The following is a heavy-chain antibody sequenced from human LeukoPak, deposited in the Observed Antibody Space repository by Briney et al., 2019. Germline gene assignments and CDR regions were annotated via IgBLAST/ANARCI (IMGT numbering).Heavy chain of an antibody. D-gene: IGHD4-23*01. J-gene: IGHJ3*02. CDR1: GFTFSSYA. V-gene: IGHV3-30-3*01. Sequence: GGSLRLSCAASGFTFSSYAMHWVRQAPGKELEWVAVISYDGSNRYYADSVKGRFTISRDNSKNTLYLQMNSLRAEDTAVYYCARGTYGGNSGDTFDIWGQGTMVTVSS. CDR3: ARGTYGGNSGDTFDI. CDR2: ISYDGSNR.